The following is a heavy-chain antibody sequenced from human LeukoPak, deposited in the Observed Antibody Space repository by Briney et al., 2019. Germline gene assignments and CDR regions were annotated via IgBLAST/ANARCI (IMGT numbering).Heavy chain of an antibody. Sequence: SEALSLTCTVSGGSISSYYWSWIRQPPGKGLEWIGYIYYSGSTNYNPSLKSRVTISVDTSKNQFSLKLSSVTAEDTAVYYCARVRTPKLRFLEWLLYFWGQGTLVTVSS. D-gene: IGHD3-3*01. V-gene: IGHV4-59*01. CDR2: IYYSGST. CDR3: ARVRTPKLRFLEWLLYF. J-gene: IGHJ4*02. CDR1: GGSISSYY.